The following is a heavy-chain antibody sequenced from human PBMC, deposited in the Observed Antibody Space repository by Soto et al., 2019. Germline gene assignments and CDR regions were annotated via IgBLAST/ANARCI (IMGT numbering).Heavy chain of an antibody. D-gene: IGHD2-21*02. J-gene: IGHJ4*02. V-gene: IGHV3-23*01. CDR2: ISGSGGST. CDR3: AKDGVGVTGVY. CDR1: GFTFSSDA. Sequence: GVSLRLSCAASGFTFSSDAMSWVRQAPGKGLEWVSAISGSGGSTYYADSVKGRFAISRDNSKNTLYLQMNSLRAEDTAVYYCAKDGVGVTGVYWGQGTLVTVSS.